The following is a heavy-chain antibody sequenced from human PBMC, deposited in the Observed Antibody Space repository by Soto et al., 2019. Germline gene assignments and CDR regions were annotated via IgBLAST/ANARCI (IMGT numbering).Heavy chain of an antibody. CDR2: INPNSGGT. D-gene: IGHD3-10*01. CDR1: GYTFTSYA. CDR3: ARDPKPYYYGSGSYGMDV. Sequence: ASVKVSCKASGYTFTSYAMHWVRQAPGQGLEWMGWINPNSGGTNYAQKFQGWVTMTRDTSISTAYMELSRLRSDDTAVYYCARDPKPYYYGSGSYGMDVWGQGTTVTVSS. V-gene: IGHV1-2*04. J-gene: IGHJ6*02.